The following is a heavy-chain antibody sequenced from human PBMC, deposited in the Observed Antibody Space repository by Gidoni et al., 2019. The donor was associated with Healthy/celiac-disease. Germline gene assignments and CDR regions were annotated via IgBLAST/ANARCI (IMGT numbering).Heavy chain of an antibody. D-gene: IGHD3-10*01. V-gene: IGHV3-53*01. CDR3: ASIWFGDSYYDGMDV. Sequence: EVQLVESGGGLIQPGGSLRLSCSASGFTVSSNYMRWVRQAPGKGLEGVSVIYSGGSTYYADSVKGRFTISRDNSKNTLYLQMNSLRAEDTAVYYCASIWFGDSYYDGMDVWGQGTTVTVSS. CDR2: IYSGGST. CDR1: GFTVSSNY. J-gene: IGHJ6*02.